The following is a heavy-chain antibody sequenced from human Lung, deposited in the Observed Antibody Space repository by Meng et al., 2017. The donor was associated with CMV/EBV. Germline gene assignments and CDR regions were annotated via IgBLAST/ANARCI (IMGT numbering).Heavy chain of an antibody. CDR2: SRWDGRNS. D-gene: IGHD1-7*01. CDR1: GFTFDDFA. V-gene: IGHV3-43D*03. J-gene: IGHJ4*02. CDR3: AKGVDEYNWNSYFDS. Sequence: ASGFTFDDFAMRWVRQVPGKGLEWVALSRWDGRNSYYEDSVKGRFTISRDNAKNSLYLHMNSLRVEDTGLYYCAKGVDEYNWNSYFDSWGQGTLVTVSS.